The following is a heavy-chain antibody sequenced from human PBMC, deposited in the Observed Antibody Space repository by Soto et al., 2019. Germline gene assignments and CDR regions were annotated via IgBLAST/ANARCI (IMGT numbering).Heavy chain of an antibody. Sequence: GSRRLSCAASGFTFSSYSMNWVRQAPGKGLEWVSYISSSSTIYYADSVKGRFTISRDNAKNSLYLQMNSLRAEDTAVYYCARGGDTAISWGQGTLVTVSS. CDR1: GFTFSSYS. D-gene: IGHD5-18*01. CDR2: ISSSSTI. CDR3: ARGGDTAIS. J-gene: IGHJ5*02. V-gene: IGHV3-48*01.